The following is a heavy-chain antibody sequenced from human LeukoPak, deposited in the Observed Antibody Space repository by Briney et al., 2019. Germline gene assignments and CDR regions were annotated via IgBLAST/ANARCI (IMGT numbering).Heavy chain of an antibody. J-gene: IGHJ4*02. CDR3: AKPIWGSTMVRGVIIESDY. D-gene: IGHD3-10*01. CDR1: GFTFSSYA. CDR2: ISGSGGST. Sequence: GGSLRLSCAASGFTFSSYAMSWVRQAPGKGLEWVSAISGSGGSTYYADSVKGRFTISRDNSKNTLYLQMNSLRAEDTAVYYCAKPIWGSTMVRGVIIESDYWGQGTLVTVSS. V-gene: IGHV3-23*01.